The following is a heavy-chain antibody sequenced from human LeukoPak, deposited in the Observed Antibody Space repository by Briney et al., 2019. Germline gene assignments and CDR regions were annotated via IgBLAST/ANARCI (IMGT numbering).Heavy chain of an antibody. V-gene: IGHV4-61*02. CDR2: IYSSGST. CDR3: ARDLLHRGYAFDI. J-gene: IGHJ3*02. CDR1: GGSISSATYY. D-gene: IGHD5-12*01. Sequence: PSQTLSLTCTVSGGSISSATYYWSWLRQPAGTGLEWIGRIYSSGSTNYNPSLKSRVTLSVDPSKNQFSLKLSSVTAADTAVYYCARDLLHRGYAFDIWGQGAMVTVSS.